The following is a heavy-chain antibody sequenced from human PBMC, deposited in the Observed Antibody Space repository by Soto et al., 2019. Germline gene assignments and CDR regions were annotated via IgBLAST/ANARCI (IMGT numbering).Heavy chain of an antibody. V-gene: IGHV1-69*13. CDR2: IIPIFGTA. CDR3: AREGYSNYHYYGMDV. J-gene: IGHJ6*02. CDR1: GYTFTSYY. Sequence: ASVKVSCKASGYTFTSYYMHWVRQAPGQGLEWMGGIIPIFGTANYAQKFQGRVTITADESTSTAYMELSSLRSEDTAVYYCAREGYSNYHYYGMDVWGQGTTVTVSS. D-gene: IGHD4-4*01.